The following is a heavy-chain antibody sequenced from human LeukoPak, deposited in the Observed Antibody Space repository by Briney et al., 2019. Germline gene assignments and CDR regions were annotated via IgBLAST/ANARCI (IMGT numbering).Heavy chain of an antibody. J-gene: IGHJ4*02. D-gene: IGHD2-2*01. V-gene: IGHV3-23*01. Sequence: AGGSLRLSCAASGFTFSSYSMNWVRQAPGQGLEWVSSISGDGGSTYYAESVKGRFTISRDNSNNTLYLQMNSLRAEDTAVYYCAERADCSTTNCFRFEYWGQGTLVTVSS. CDR3: AERADCSTTNCFRFEY. CDR1: GFTFSSYS. CDR2: ISGDGGST.